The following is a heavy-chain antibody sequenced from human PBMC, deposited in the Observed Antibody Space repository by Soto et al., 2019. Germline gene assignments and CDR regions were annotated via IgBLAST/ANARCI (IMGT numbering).Heavy chain of an antibody. D-gene: IGHD3-16*01. Sequence: EVQLVESGGGLVKPGGSLRLSCAASGFTFSSYSMNWVRQAPGKGLEWVSSISSSSSYIYYADSVKGRFTISRDNAKNSLYLQMNSLRAEDTAVYYCARDRSLPTSYYFDYWGQGTLVTVSS. CDR3: ARDRSLPTSYYFDY. CDR2: ISSSSSYI. J-gene: IGHJ4*02. CDR1: GFTFSSYS. V-gene: IGHV3-21*01.